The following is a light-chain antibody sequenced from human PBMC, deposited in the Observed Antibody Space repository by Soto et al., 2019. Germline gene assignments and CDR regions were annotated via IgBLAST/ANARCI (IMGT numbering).Light chain of an antibody. V-gene: IGKV3-15*01. CDR2: GAA. J-gene: IGKJ1*01. CDR3: QEYNSWPPWT. CDR1: QSVSSR. Sequence: EIVMTQSPATLSVSPGERATLSCRSSQSVSSRFAWYQQKAGRAPRLRIYGAATRATGIPARFRGSGYGTEFTLTIGSLQTEVFAVYSCQEYNSWPPWTFGQGTKVEL.